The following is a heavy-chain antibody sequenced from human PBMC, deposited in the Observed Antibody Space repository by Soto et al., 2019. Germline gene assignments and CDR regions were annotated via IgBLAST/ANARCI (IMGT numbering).Heavy chain of an antibody. CDR1: GFSLSTSGVG. CDR3: ARTPPDNYYDSSGPGRYFDY. J-gene: IGHJ4*02. V-gene: IGHV2-5*02. CDR2: IYWDDDK. D-gene: IGHD3-22*01. Sequence: KSGPTLVNPPQTLTITCTFSGFSLSTSGVGVGWIRQPPGKALEWLALIYWDDDKRYSPSLKSRLTITKDTSKNQVVLTMTNMDPVDTATYYCARTPPDNYYDSSGPGRYFDYWGQGTLVTVSS.